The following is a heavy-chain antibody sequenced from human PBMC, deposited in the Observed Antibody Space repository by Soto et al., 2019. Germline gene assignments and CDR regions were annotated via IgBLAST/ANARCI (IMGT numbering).Heavy chain of an antibody. CDR2: IHYTGGT. CDR1: GASISSGGYY. J-gene: IGHJ4*02. D-gene: IGHD3-3*01. Sequence: SETLSLTCTVSGASISSGGYYWSWIRQHPGKGLEWIGYIHYTGGTFYSPSLKSRASFSVNTSKNQFSLNLTSVTAADTAVYFCARGPGFGVAIKGSFDYWGLGTLVTVSS. V-gene: IGHV4-31*03. CDR3: ARGPGFGVAIKGSFDY.